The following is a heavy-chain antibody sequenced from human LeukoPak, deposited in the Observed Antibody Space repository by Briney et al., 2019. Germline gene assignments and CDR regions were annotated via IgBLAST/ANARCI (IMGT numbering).Heavy chain of an antibody. D-gene: IGHD5-24*01. CDR2: ISSSSSYI. Sequence: GGSLRLSCAVSRITFRNAWLSWVRQPPGKGLEWVSSISSSSSYIYYADSVKGRFTISRDNDKNSLYLQMNSLRAEDTAVYYCARDRRRDGSITPWGQGTLVTVSS. V-gene: IGHV3-21*01. CDR3: ARDRRRDGSITP. CDR1: RITFRNAW. J-gene: IGHJ5*02.